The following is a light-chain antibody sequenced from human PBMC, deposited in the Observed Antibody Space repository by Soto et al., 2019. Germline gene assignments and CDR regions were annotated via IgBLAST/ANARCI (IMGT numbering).Light chain of an antibody. CDR2: AAS. Sequence: AIRLTQSPSSLSASVGDRVTITCRASEAIRSALGWYQQKPGKVPTLLIYAASILQSGVPSRFSGSGSGTDFTLTISSLQPEDFATYYCLLDFRSFSAFGQGTKV. CDR1: EAIRSA. CDR3: LLDFRSFSA. V-gene: IGKV1-6*01. J-gene: IGKJ1*01.